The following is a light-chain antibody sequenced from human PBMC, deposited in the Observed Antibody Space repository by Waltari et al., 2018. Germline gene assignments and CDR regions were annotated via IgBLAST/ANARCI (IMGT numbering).Light chain of an antibody. Sequence: SYELTQPPSVSVSPGQTARITCSGDALPKKYAYWYQQKSGQAPVQVIYEDVKRPSGIPEIFSGSSSGTMVTLTISGAQVEDEADYYCYSTDSSGNVQVFGGGTKLTVL. CDR2: EDV. CDR1: ALPKKY. CDR3: YSTDSSGNVQV. V-gene: IGLV3-10*01. J-gene: IGLJ2*01.